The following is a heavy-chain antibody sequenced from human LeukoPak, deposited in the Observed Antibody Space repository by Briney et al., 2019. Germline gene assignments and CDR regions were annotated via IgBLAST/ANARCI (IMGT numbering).Heavy chain of an antibody. V-gene: IGHV3-30*04. J-gene: IGHJ4*02. CDR2: ISYDGSNK. CDR3: TTDHTGTTFDY. CDR1: GFTFSSYA. Sequence: GGSLRLSCAASGFTFSSYAMHWVRQAPGKGLEWVAVISYDGSNKYYADSVKGRFTISRDNSKNTLYLQMNSLRAEDTAVYYCTTDHTGTTFDYWGQGTLVTVSS. D-gene: IGHD1-7*01.